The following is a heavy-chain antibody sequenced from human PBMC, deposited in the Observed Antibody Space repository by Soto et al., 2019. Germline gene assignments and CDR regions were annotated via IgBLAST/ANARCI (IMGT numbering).Heavy chain of an antibody. CDR3: AREVGIVDYY. J-gene: IGHJ4*02. D-gene: IGHD5-12*01. V-gene: IGHV4-59*01. Sequence: SETLSLTCTVYGGSISRYYWSWIRQPPGKGLEWIGYIYYSGSTNYNPSLKSRVTISVDTSKNQFSLKLSSVTAADTAVYYCAREVGIVDYYWSRGTLVIGSS. CDR1: GGSISRYY. CDR2: IYYSGST.